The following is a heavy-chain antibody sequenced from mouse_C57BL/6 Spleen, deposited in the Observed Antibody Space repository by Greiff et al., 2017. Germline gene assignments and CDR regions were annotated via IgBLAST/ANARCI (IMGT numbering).Heavy chain of an antibody. CDR1: GFTFRSYT. CDR3: ASTMVTTGFAY. D-gene: IGHD2-2*01. Sequence: EVKLMESGGGLVKPGGSLKLSCAASGFTFRSYTMSWVRQTPEKRLEWVATISGGGGNTYYPDSVKGRFTISRDNAKNTLYLQMSSLRSEDTALYYCASTMVTTGFAYWGQGTLVTVSA. CDR2: ISGGGGNT. J-gene: IGHJ3*01. V-gene: IGHV5-9*01.